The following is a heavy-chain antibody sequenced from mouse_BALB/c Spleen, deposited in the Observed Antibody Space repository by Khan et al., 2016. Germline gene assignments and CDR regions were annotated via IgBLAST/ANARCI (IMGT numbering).Heavy chain of an antibody. Sequence: EVELVESGGGLVKPGGSLKLSCAASGFTFSDYYMYWVRLTPEKRLEGVATISDGGSYTYYPDSVKGRFTIARENDKNKLDLQMSSLKYENTAMYYCAREGLRQRFTYWVQGTLVTVSA. J-gene: IGHJ3*01. V-gene: IGHV5-4*02. D-gene: IGHD2-4*01. CDR1: GFTFSDYY. CDR3: AREGLRQRFTY. CDR2: ISDGGSYT.